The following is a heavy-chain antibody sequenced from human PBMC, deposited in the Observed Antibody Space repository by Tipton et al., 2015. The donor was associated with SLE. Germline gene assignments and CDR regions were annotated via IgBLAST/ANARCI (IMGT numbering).Heavy chain of an antibody. Sequence: TLSLTCTVSGGSISSSSYYWGWIRQPPGKGLEWIGSIYYSGSTYYNPPLKSRVTISVDTSKNQFSLKVSSVTAADTAVYYCARAPGQLWPWDYWGQGTLVTVSS. D-gene: IGHD5-18*01. CDR2: IYYSGST. J-gene: IGHJ4*02. CDR1: GGSISSSSYY. V-gene: IGHV4-39*07. CDR3: ARAPGQLWPWDY.